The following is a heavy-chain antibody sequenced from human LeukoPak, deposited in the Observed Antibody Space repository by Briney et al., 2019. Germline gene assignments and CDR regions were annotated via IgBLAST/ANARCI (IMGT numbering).Heavy chain of an antibody. CDR2: INPSGGST. J-gene: IGHJ4*02. CDR1: GYTFTSYY. Sequence: ASVKVSCKASGYTFTSYYMHWVRQAPGPGLEWMGIINPSGGSTSYAQKFQGRVTMTRDMSTSTVYMELSSLRSEDTAVYYCARAPSIVGATKWVNFDYGGQGTVVTVSS. D-gene: IGHD1-26*01. V-gene: IGHV1-46*01. CDR3: ARAPSIVGATKWVNFDY.